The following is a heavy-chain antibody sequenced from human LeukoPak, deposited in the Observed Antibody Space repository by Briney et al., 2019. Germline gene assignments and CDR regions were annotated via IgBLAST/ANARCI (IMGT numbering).Heavy chain of an antibody. J-gene: IGHJ4*02. CDR2: IHTSGST. Sequence: SETLSLTCIVSGGSISSYYWNWIRQPAGKGLEWIGRIHTSGSTNYNPSLKSRVTVSVDTSKNQFSLKLSSVTAADTAVYYCARGKVVAGTPGQNSWDYWGQGTLVTVSS. CDR3: ARGKVVAGTPGQNSWDY. V-gene: IGHV4-4*07. D-gene: IGHD6-19*01. CDR1: GGSISSYY.